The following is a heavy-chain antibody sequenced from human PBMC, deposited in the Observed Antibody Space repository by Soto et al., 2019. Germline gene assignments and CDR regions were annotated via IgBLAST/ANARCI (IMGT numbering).Heavy chain of an antibody. V-gene: IGHV1-69*13. D-gene: IGHD3-10*01. CDR2: IIPIFGTA. Sequence: SVKVSCKASGGTFSSYAISWVRQAPGQGLEWMGGIIPIFGTANYAQKFQGRVTITADESTSTAYMELSSLRSEETAVYYCARFNTREYGTLDYWGQGNLVTGSS. J-gene: IGHJ4*02. CDR3: ARFNTREYGTLDY. CDR1: GGTFSSYA.